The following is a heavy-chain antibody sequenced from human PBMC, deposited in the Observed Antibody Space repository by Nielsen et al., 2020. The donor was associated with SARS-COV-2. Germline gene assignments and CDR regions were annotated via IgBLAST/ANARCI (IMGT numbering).Heavy chain of an antibody. D-gene: IGHD5-18*01. CDR1: GFTFSSYW. CDR2: ISWNSGSI. J-gene: IGHJ4*02. Sequence: GGSLRLSCAASGFTFSSYWMSWVRQAPGKGLEWVSGISWNSGSIGYADSVKGRFTISRDNAKNSLYLQMNSLRAEDTALYYCAKDLNTAGDYWGQGTLVTVSS. V-gene: IGHV3-9*01. CDR3: AKDLNTAGDY.